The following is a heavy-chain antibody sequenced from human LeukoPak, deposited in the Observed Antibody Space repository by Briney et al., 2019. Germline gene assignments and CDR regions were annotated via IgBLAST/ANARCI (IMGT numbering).Heavy chain of an antibody. V-gene: IGHV3-11*04. CDR2: ISNSGNSI. Sequence: GGSLRVSCAASGFTFSDYYMNWIRQAPGKGLEWISYISNSGNSIYQADSVKGRFTISRDNAENSVSLQMDSLRAEDTAVYYCATSFIGSPGTFDYWGRGTLVTVSS. CDR3: ATSFIGSPGTFDY. CDR1: GFTFSDYY. D-gene: IGHD6-13*01. J-gene: IGHJ4*02.